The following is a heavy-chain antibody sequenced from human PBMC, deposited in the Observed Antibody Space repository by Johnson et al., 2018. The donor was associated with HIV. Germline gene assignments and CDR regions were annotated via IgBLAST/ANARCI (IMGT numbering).Heavy chain of an antibody. D-gene: IGHD4-23*01. V-gene: IGHV3-23*04. J-gene: IGHJ3*02. CDR3: AKTGCEGGNSFRDAFDI. CDR2: ISGSGGST. CDR1: GFTFDDYG. Sequence: VQLVESGGGVVRPGGSLRLSCEASGFTFDDYGLSWVRQAPGKGLEWVSAISGSGGSTYYADSVKGRFTISRDNSKNTLYLQMNSLRAEDTALYYCAKTGCEGGNSFRDAFDIWGQGTMVTVSS.